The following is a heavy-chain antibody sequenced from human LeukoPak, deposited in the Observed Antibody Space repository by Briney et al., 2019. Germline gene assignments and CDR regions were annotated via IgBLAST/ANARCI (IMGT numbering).Heavy chain of an antibody. Sequence: GASVKVSCKASGYTFTSYDINWVRQATGQGLEWMGWMSPNSGNTGYAQKFQGRVTMTRNTSISTAYMELSSLRSEDTAVYYCARGLGTMVRGVIMNQPWGQGTLVTVSS. CDR2: MSPNSGNT. CDR3: ARGLGTMVRGVIMNQP. D-gene: IGHD3-10*01. J-gene: IGHJ4*02. V-gene: IGHV1-8*01. CDR1: GYTFTSYD.